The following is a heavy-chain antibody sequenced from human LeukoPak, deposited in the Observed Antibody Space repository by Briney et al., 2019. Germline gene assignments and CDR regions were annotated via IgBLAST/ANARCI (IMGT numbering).Heavy chain of an antibody. CDR2: ISAGGTTT. CDR1: GFTFSSYV. CDR3: VARGGWARFDY. J-gene: IGHJ4*02. D-gene: IGHD6-19*01. Sequence: GGSLRLSCAASGFTFSSYVMSWVRQAPGKGLEWVSPISAGGTTTYYADSVKGRFTISRDNAENSLFLQMTSLRVEDTAVYYCVARGGWARFDYWGQGALVTVSA. V-gene: IGHV3-23*01.